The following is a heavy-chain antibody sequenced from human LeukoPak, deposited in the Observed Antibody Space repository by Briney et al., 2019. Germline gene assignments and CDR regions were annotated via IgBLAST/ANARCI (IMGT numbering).Heavy chain of an antibody. Sequence: SETLSLTCTVSGGSISSSSYYWGWIRQPPWKGLEWIGSIYYSGSTYYNPSLKSRVTISVDTSKNQFSLKLSSVTAADTAVYYCARVPTVTFFDYWGQGTLVTVSS. CDR3: ARVPTVTFFDY. CDR1: GGSISSSSYY. V-gene: IGHV4-39*01. J-gene: IGHJ4*02. D-gene: IGHD4-17*01. CDR2: IYYSGST.